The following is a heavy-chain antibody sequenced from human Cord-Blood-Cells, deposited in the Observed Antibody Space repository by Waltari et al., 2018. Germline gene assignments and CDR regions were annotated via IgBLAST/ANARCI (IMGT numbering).Heavy chain of an antibody. CDR2: IIPIFGTA. J-gene: IGHJ3*02. V-gene: IGHV1-69*01. CDR3: ARVLGIAARPDAFDI. D-gene: IGHD6-6*01. Sequence: QVQLVQSGAEVEKPRSSVKLSCQASGDPFRRYPTSWVRQGPGQGLEWMGGIIPIFGTANYAQKFQGRVTITADESTSTAYMELSSLRSEDTAVYYCARVLGIAARPDAFDIWGQGTMVTVSS. CDR1: GDPFRRYP.